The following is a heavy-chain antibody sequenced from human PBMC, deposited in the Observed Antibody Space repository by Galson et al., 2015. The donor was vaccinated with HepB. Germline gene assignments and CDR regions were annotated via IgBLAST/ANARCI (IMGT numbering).Heavy chain of an antibody. CDR3: AKVGGLTIFGVDLNYMDV. CDR1: GFTFSSYG. J-gene: IGHJ6*03. Sequence: SLRLSCAASGFTFSSYGMHWVRQAPGKGLEWVAFTSYDGSKKFHADSVKGRFTVSRDNSNNTLFLQMNSLRADDTAVYYCAKVGGLTIFGVDLNYMDVWGKGTTVTVSS. V-gene: IGHV3-30*18. D-gene: IGHD3-3*01. CDR2: TSYDGSKK.